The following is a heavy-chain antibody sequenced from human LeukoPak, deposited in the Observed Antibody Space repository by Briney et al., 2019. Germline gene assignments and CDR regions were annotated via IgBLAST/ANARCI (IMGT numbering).Heavy chain of an antibody. D-gene: IGHD3-3*01. Sequence: ASVKVSCKASGYTFTSYGISWVRQAPGQGLEWMGWINPNSGGTNYAQKFQGRVTMTRDTSISTAYMELSRLRSDDTAVYYCARGAKYYDFWSGIPGYWGQGTLVTVSS. CDR2: INPNSGGT. V-gene: IGHV1-2*02. CDR1: GYTFTSYG. J-gene: IGHJ4*02. CDR3: ARGAKYYDFWSGIPGY.